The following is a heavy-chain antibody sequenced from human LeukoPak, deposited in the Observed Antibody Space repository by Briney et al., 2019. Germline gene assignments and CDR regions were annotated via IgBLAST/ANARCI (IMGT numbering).Heavy chain of an antibody. V-gene: IGHV3-9*02. J-gene: IGHJ4*02. Sequence: GGSLRLSCAASGFTSDDYAMHWVRQAPGEGLEWVSGISWNSGSIGYADSVKGRFTISRDNAKNSLYLQMNSLRAEDTTLYYCSKDILRYAYVVDYWVREALPALSS. D-gene: IGHD3-9*01. CDR3: SKDILRYAYVVDY. CDR1: GFTSDDYA. CDR2: ISWNSGSI.